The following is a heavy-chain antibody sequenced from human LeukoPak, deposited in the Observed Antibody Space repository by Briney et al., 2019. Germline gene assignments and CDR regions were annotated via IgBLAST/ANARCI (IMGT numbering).Heavy chain of an antibody. V-gene: IGHV4-59*01. CDR1: GGSITNSY. J-gene: IGHJ3*02. CDR2: IYYTGTT. D-gene: IGHD2-2*01. Sequence: SETLSLTCTVSGGSITNSYWSWIRQPPGRGLEWIGYIYYTGTTNCNPSLKSRVIISIDTSKKQFSLRLSSVTAADTAVYYCARIIFDTVEVPAAMQGLDSFDIWGQGTLVAVSS. CDR3: ARIIFDTVEVPAAMQGLDSFDI.